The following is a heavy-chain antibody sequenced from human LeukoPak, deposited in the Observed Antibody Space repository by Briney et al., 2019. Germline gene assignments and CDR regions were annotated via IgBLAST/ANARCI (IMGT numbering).Heavy chain of an antibody. D-gene: IGHD6-19*01. Sequence: GRSLRLSCAASGFTFSSYGMHWVRQAPAKGLEWVAVISYDGSNKYYADSVKGRFTISRDNSKNTLYLQMNSLRAEDTAVYYCAKDPDSSGWYYFDYWGQGTLVTVSS. CDR1: GFTFSSYG. CDR2: ISYDGSNK. CDR3: AKDPDSSGWYYFDY. V-gene: IGHV3-30*18. J-gene: IGHJ4*02.